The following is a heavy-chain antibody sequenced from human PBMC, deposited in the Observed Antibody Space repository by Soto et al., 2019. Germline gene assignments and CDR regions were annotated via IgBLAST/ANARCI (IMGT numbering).Heavy chain of an antibody. J-gene: IGHJ4*02. CDR1: GFTFSIYG. V-gene: IGHV3-30*18. CDR2: ISYDGRYT. D-gene: IGHD3-3*01. CDR3: AKAVSGQYYFDS. Sequence: PGGSLRLSCAASGFTFSIYGMHWVRQAPGRGLEWVALISYDGRYTYYPDSVKGRFTISRDDSKNTLYLQMNSLRAEDTAVYYCAKAVSGQYYFDSWGQGTLVTVSS.